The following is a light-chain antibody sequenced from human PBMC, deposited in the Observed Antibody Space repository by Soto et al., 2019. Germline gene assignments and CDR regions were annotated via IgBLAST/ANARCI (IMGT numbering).Light chain of an antibody. V-gene: IGLV1-51*02. CDR2: ENY. Sequence: QSVLTQPPSVSAAPGQKVTISCSGSSSNIGSNYVSWYQQLPGAAPKLLIYENYERPSGIPVRFSGSKSGTSATLDITGLQTGDEADYYCGAWDNSLTGGVFGGGTKLTVL. CDR3: GAWDNSLTGGV. CDR1: SSNIGSNY. J-gene: IGLJ2*01.